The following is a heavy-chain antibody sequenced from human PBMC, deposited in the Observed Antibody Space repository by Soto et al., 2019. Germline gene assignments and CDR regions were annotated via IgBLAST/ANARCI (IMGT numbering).Heavy chain of an antibody. Sequence: ASVKVSCKASGYTFTGYYMHWGRQAPGQGLEWMGWINPNSGGTNYAQKFQGRVTMTRDTSISTAYMELSRLRSDDTAVYYCARTRGYSSGFVPPPDYWGQGTLVTVSS. CDR2: INPNSGGT. CDR1: GYTFTGYY. CDR3: ARTRGYSSGFVPPPDY. V-gene: IGHV1-2*02. J-gene: IGHJ4*02. D-gene: IGHD5-18*01.